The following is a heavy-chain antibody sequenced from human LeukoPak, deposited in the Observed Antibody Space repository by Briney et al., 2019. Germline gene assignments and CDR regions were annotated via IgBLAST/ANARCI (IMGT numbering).Heavy chain of an antibody. J-gene: IGHJ3*01. Sequence: GESLKISCKGSGYRFTNYWIGWVRQMPGKGLECMGIIYPDDSDIRYSPSFQGQVTISADKSIITAYLQWSSLKASDTAMYYCARHGRGSRSPNAFDFWGQGTMVTVSS. CDR3: ARHGRGSRSPNAFDF. CDR1: GYRFTNYW. D-gene: IGHD3-10*01. V-gene: IGHV5-51*01. CDR2: IYPDDSDI.